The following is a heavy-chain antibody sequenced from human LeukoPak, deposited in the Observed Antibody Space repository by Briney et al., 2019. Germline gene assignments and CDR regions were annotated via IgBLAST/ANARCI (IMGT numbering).Heavy chain of an antibody. CDR3: AREVGYGDYKDHAFDI. V-gene: IGHV4-39*07. Sequence: PSETLSLTCTVSGDSLSSSDYDWGWIRQPPGKGLEGIGLIYYSASARASASTYYNPSLKSRVTIFGDTSKNQFYLKLSSVTAAATAVYYCAREVGYGDYKDHAFDIWGQGTMVTVSS. CDR1: GDSLSSSDYD. CDR2: IYYSASARASAST. D-gene: IGHD4-17*01. J-gene: IGHJ3*02.